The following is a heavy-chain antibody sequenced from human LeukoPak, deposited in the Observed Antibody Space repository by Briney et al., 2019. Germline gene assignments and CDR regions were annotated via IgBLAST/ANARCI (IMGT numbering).Heavy chain of an antibody. V-gene: IGHV4-34*01. Sequence: PSETLSLTCAVYGGSFSGYYWSWIRQPPGKGPEWIGEINHSGSTNYNPSLKSRVTISVDTSKNQFSLKLSSVTAADTAVYYCARGREVYGMDVWGQGTTVTVSS. CDR1: GGSFSGYY. CDR2: INHSGST. J-gene: IGHJ6*02. CDR3: ARGREVYGMDV.